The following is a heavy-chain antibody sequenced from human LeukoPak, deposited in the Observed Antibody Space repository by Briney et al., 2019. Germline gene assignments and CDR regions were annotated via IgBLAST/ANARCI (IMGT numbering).Heavy chain of an antibody. Sequence: GGSLRLSCAASGFTFSSYSMNWVRQAPGKGLEWVSSITSSSSYIYYADSVKGRFTISRHNAKNSLYLQLNSLRAEDTAVYYCVRLYDDYTNGHFDSWGQGTLVTVSS. CDR3: VRLYDDYTNGHFDS. CDR2: ITSSSSYI. CDR1: GFTFSSYS. D-gene: IGHD4-11*01. V-gene: IGHV3-21*01. J-gene: IGHJ4*02.